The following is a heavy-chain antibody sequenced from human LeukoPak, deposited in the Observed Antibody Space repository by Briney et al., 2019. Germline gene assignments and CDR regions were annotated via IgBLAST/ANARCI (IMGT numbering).Heavy chain of an antibody. CDR3: ARVTYGDSPYFDY. CDR1: GGSISSYY. D-gene: IGHD4-17*01. CDR2: IYYSGST. V-gene: IGHV4-59*12. Sequence: SETLSLTCTVSGGSISSYYWSWIRQPPGKGLEWIGYIYYSGSTNYNPSLKSRVTISVDTSKNQFSLKLSSVTAADTAVYYCARVTYGDSPYFDYWGQGTLVTVSS. J-gene: IGHJ4*02.